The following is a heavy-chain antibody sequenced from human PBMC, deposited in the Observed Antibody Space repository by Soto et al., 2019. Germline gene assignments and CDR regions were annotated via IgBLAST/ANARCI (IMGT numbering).Heavy chain of an antibody. J-gene: IGHJ4*02. V-gene: IGHV3-15*07. CDR2: IKTNFEGGTT. CDR1: GFTFSNAW. CDR3: ATDLQRRLAVHNDY. Sequence: EVPLVESGGDLVKPGGSLRLSCSASGFTFSNAWMHWVRQAPGKGLEWVGRIKTNFEGGTTDYATPVKGRFTISRDDSRSTLYLQMNSLKTEDTAVYYCATDLQRRLAVHNDYWGQGALVTVSS. D-gene: IGHD6-19*01.